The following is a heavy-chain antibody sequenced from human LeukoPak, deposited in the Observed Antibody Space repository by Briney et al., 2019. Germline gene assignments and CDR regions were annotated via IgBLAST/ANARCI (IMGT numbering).Heavy chain of an antibody. J-gene: IGHJ4*02. D-gene: IGHD2/OR15-2a*01. CDR1: GYTFASYG. CDR2: FSTYNGNA. Sequence: SVKVSCTASGYTFASYGISWVRQAPGQGREGMGWFSTYNGNANYAQKLHERVTMTPDTSTSTAYMELRSLRSDVTAVYYCARRKTVYPYGWGQGTLVTVSS. CDR3: ARRKTVYPYG. V-gene: IGHV1-18*04.